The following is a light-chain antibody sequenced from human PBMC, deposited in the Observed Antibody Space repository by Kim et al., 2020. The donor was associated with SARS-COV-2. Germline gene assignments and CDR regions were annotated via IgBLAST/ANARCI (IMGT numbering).Light chain of an antibody. CDR3: QQYFTTPPT. CDR1: QTIYSN. Sequence: VSPGERVILSCRASQTIYSNLAWYQQKPGQAPRLLIYGASSWATGVPVRFSGSGSGTDFTFTISSLQSEDFAVYYCQQYFTTPPTFGGGTKVDIK. V-gene: IGKV3-15*01. CDR2: GAS. J-gene: IGKJ4*01.